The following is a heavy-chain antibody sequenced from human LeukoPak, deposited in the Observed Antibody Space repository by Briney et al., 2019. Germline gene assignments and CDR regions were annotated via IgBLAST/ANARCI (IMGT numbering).Heavy chain of an antibody. CDR3: ARQPGYGDYVRYFQH. J-gene: IGHJ1*01. CDR1: GGSISSSSYY. V-gene: IGHV4-39*01. D-gene: IGHD4-17*01. Sequence: PSETLSLTCTVSGGSISSSSYYWGWIRQPPGQGLEWLGSIYYSGSTYYNPSLKSRVTISVDTSKNQFSLKLSSVTAADTAVYYCARQPGYGDYVRYFQHWGQGTLVTVSS. CDR2: IYYSGST.